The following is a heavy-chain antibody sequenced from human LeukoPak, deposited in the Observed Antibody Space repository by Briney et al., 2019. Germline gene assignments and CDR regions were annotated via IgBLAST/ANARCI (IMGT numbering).Heavy chain of an antibody. V-gene: IGHV5-51*01. J-gene: IGHJ4*02. CDR1: GYSFTSYW. D-gene: IGHD4-23*01. Sequence: GESLKISCKGSGYSFTSYWIGWVRQMPGKGLEWMGIIYPGDSDTRYSPSFQGQVTISADKSISTAYLQWSSLKASDTAMYYCARLLQDYRGNHYYFDYWGQGTLVTVSS. CDR3: ARLLQDYRGNHYYFDY. CDR2: IYPGDSDT.